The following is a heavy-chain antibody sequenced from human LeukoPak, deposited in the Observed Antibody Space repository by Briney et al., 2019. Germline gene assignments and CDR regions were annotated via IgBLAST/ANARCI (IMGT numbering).Heavy chain of an antibody. J-gene: IGHJ4*02. CDR1: GFTFSSYA. CDR2: IWYDGSNK. CDR3: AREMVRGVIIPFDY. V-gene: IGHV3-33*08. Sequence: GGSLRLSCAASGFTFSSYAMHWVRQAPGKGLEWVAVIWYDGSNKYYADSVKGRFTISRDNSKNTLYLQMNSLRAEDTAVYYCAREMVRGVIIPFDYWGQGTLVTVSS. D-gene: IGHD3-10*01.